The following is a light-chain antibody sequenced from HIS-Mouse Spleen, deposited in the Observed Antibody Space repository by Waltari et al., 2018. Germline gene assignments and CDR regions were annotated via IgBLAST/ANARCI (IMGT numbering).Light chain of an antibody. CDR1: SSDVCGYNY. V-gene: IGLV2-14*03. CDR3: SSYTSSSTNWV. J-gene: IGLJ3*02. CDR2: DVS. Sequence: QSALTQPASVSGSPGQSITISCTGTSSDVCGYNYVSWYQQHPGKAPNLMIYDVSNRPSGVSNRFSGSKSGNTASLTISGLQAEDEADYYCSSYTSSSTNWVFGGGTKLTVL.